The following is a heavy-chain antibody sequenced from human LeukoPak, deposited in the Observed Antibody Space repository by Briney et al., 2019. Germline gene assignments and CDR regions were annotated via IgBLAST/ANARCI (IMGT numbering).Heavy chain of an antibody. J-gene: IGHJ4*02. V-gene: IGHV3-7*03. D-gene: IGHD6-19*01. CDR1: GFTFSSYW. CDR2: IKQDGSEK. Sequence: GGSLRLSCAASGFTFSSYWMRWVRQAPGKGLEWVANIKQDGSEKYYVDSVKGRFTISRDNAKNSLYLQMNSLRAEDTAVYYCAREESSDGTGYFDYWGQGTLVTVSS. CDR3: AREESSDGTGYFDY.